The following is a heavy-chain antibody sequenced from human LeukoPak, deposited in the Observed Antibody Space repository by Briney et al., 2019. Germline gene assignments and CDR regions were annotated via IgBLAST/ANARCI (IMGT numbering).Heavy chain of an antibody. Sequence: GESLKISCKGSGYSFTSYWIGWVRQMPGKGLEWIGVIYPVDSDTRYSPTFQGQVTISVDKSTSTAYLQWSSLKASDTAIYYCARTNYYETSGWASGLSPFDMWGRGTMVTVSS. V-gene: IGHV5-51*01. CDR1: GYSFTSYW. CDR3: ARTNYYETSGWASGLSPFDM. CDR2: IYPVDSDT. J-gene: IGHJ3*02. D-gene: IGHD3-22*01.